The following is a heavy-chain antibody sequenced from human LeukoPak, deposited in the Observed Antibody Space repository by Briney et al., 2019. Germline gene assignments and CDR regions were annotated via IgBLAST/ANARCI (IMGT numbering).Heavy chain of an antibody. D-gene: IGHD3-3*01. V-gene: IGHV1-24*01. CDR3: TTRSGDLWSGFVN. Sequence: ASVKVSCKVSGNSLSELSIQWVRQAPGKGLECMGGFDPEEAKMVYAQNFQGRVTMTEDTSTQTAYMELSGLASDDTAVYYCTTRSGDLWSGFVNWGQGTLVTVPS. CDR2: FDPEEAKM. J-gene: IGHJ4*02. CDR1: GNSLSELS.